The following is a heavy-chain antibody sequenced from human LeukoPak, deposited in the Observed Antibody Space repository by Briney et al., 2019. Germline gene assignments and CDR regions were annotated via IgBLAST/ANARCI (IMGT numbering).Heavy chain of an antibody. V-gene: IGHV1-24*01. Sequence: GASVKVSCKVSGYTLTELSMHWVRQAPGKGLEWMGGFDPEDGETIYAQKFRGRVTMTEDTSTDTAYMELSSLRSEDTAVYYCVTTPVEWEPHDAFDIWGQGTMVTVSS. CDR3: VTTPVEWEPHDAFDI. CDR2: FDPEDGET. D-gene: IGHD1-26*01. CDR1: GYTLTELS. J-gene: IGHJ3*02.